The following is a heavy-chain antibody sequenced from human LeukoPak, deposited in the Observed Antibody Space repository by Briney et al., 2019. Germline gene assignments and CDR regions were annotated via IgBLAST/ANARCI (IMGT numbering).Heavy chain of an antibody. D-gene: IGHD3-16*01. Sequence: PSETLSLTCTVSGGSISSYYWSWIRQPPGKGLEWIGYIYYSGSTNYNPSLKSRVTISVDTSKNQFSLKLSSVTAADTAAYYCAREDITLGIFDYWGQGTLVTVSS. CDR3: AREDITLGIFDY. CDR2: IYYSGST. J-gene: IGHJ4*02. CDR1: GGSISSYY. V-gene: IGHV4-59*12.